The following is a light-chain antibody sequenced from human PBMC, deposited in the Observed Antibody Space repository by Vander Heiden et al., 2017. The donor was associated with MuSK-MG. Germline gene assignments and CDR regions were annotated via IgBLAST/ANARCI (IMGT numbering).Light chain of an antibody. CDR2: DAS. CDR1: QDSSNY. J-gene: IGKJ4*01. V-gene: IGKV1-33*01. Sequence: DIQMTPSPSSLSASVGARVTITSQASQDSSNYLNWYQQKPGKAPKLLIYDASNLETGVPSRCSGSGSGTDFTFTISSLQPEDIATYYCQQYDNLLTFGGGTKVEIK. CDR3: QQYDNLLT.